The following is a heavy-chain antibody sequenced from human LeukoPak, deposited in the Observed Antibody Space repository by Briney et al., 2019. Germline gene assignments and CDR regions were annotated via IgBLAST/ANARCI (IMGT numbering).Heavy chain of an antibody. CDR3: AREEEDTAN. CDR1: GYTFTSYG. V-gene: IGHV1-69*04. D-gene: IGHD5-18*01. CDR2: IIPILGIA. J-gene: IGHJ4*02. Sequence: GASVKVSCKASGYTFTSYGISWVRQAPGQGLEWMGRIIPILGIANYAQKFQGRVTITADKSTSTAYMELSSLRSEDTAVYYYAREEEDTANWGQGTLVTVSS.